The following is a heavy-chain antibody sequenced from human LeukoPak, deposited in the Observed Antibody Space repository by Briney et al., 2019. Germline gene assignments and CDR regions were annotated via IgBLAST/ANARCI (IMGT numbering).Heavy chain of an antibody. V-gene: IGHV3-21*01. Sequence: PGGSLRLPCAASGFTFSSYSMNWVRQAPGKGLEWVSSISSSSSYIYYADSVKGRFTISRDNAKNSLYLQMNSLRAEDTAVYYCARDQLLMVVTAHIDAFDIWGQGTMVTVSS. CDR2: ISSSSSYI. CDR1: GFTFSSYS. J-gene: IGHJ3*02. D-gene: IGHD2-21*02. CDR3: ARDQLLMVVTAHIDAFDI.